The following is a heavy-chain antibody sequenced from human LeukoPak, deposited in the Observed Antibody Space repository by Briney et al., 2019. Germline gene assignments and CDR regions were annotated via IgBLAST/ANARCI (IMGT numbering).Heavy chain of an antibody. D-gene: IGHD3-22*01. Sequence: GGSLRLSCAASGFTFSSYSMNWVRQAPGKGLEWVSSISSSSSYIYYADSVKGRFTISRGNAKNSLYLQMNSLRAEDTAVYYCAREIGDYDGDYWGQGTLVTVSS. CDR2: ISSSSSYI. CDR1: GFTFSSYS. J-gene: IGHJ4*02. CDR3: AREIGDYDGDY. V-gene: IGHV3-21*01.